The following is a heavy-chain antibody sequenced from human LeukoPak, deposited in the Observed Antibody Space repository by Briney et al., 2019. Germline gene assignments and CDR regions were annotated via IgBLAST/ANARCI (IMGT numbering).Heavy chain of an antibody. CDR3: ARGVAIGSGYPVGAFDI. Sequence: PSETLALTCAVSGGSISSGGYSWSWIRQPPGKGLEWIGYIYHSGSTYYNPSLKSRVTISVDRSKNQFSLKLSSVTAADTAVYYCARGVAIGSGYPVGAFDIWGQGTMVAVSS. CDR1: GGSISSGGYS. V-gene: IGHV4-30-2*01. J-gene: IGHJ3*02. D-gene: IGHD3-22*01. CDR2: IYHSGST.